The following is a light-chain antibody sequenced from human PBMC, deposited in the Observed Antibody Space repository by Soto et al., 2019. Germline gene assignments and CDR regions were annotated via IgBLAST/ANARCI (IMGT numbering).Light chain of an antibody. J-gene: IGKJ3*01. CDR3: QQYSSSPPEFT. Sequence: EIVMTQSPASLSVSPGDGATLSCRASQSVASNVAWYQQKPGQGPRLLIHGASTRAVGVPARFSGSGSGTDFTLTISSLQSEDFAVYYCQQYSSSPPEFTFGPGTKVDSK. CDR2: GAS. CDR1: QSVASN. V-gene: IGKV3-15*01.